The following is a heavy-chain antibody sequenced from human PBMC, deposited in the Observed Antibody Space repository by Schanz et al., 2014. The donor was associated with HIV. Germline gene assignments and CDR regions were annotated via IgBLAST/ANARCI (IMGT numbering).Heavy chain of an antibody. CDR1: GGTFSIYA. D-gene: IGHD1-26*01. Sequence: HVQLVQSGAEVQKPGSSVKVSCKASGGTFSIYAISWVRQAPGQGLEWMGGIIPIFGTANYAQKFQGRVTITADESTTTAYMELTSLGSDDTAIYYCASEFRGSYGYWGQGTLVTVSS. V-gene: IGHV1-69*01. CDR3: ASEFRGSYGY. J-gene: IGHJ4*02. CDR2: IIPIFGTA.